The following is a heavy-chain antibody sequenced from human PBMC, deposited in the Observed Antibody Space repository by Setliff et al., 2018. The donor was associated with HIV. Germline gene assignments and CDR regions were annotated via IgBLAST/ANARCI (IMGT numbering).Heavy chain of an antibody. D-gene: IGHD7-27*01. CDR2: VSHSGSS. J-gene: IGHJ4*02. V-gene: IGHV4-61*01. CDR1: GGSIKNDYRSDY. CDR3: VRLLGKD. Sequence: PSETLSLTCNVSGGSIKNDYRSDYWSWIRQPPGRGLEWIGSVSHSGSSDYSPSLESRASISIDTSKNQFSLNLTSVTATDTAFYYCVRLLGKDWGRGKMVTVSS.